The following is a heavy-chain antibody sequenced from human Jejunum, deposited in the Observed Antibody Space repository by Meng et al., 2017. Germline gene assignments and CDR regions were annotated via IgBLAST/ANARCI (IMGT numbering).Heavy chain of an antibody. V-gene: IGHV4-4*03. CDR3: ARHGAAPYFDD. J-gene: IGHJ4*02. Sequence: QVHWQESGPGLVTPPGTPSLPCAVYGGSISSSSWWSWVRQPPGKGLEWIGEISLSGSPSYNPSLRTRVTISIDTSRNQFSLSLSSVTAADTAVYYCARHGAAPYFDDWGQGSLVTVSS. D-gene: IGHD2-15*01. CDR2: ISLSGSP. CDR1: GGSISSSSW.